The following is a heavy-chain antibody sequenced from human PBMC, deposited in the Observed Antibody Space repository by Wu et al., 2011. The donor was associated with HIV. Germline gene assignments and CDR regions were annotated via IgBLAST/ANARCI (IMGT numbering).Heavy chain of an antibody. J-gene: IGHJ1*01. V-gene: IGHV1-69*14. CDR2: IIPMFNTA. CDR3: ATDPTIVGEG. D-gene: IGHD2/OR15-2a*01. CDR1: GGTFSSYG. Sequence: QVQLVQSGAEVKKPGSSVKVYCKASGGTFSSYGISWVRQAPGQGPEWMGGIIPMFNTANYAQNFQSRLTLTADKSTSTAYMELSSLRSEDTAVYYCATDPTIVGEGWGQGTRVTVSS.